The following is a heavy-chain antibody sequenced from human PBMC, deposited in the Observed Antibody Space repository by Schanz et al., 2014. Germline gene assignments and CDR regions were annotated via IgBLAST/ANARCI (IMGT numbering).Heavy chain of an antibody. CDR2: IRYDGRNQ. CDR3: AQDQVARGVRFDS. D-gene: IGHD3-10*01. Sequence: QVQLVESGGGVVQPGGSLRLSCAASGFMFRGYGMHWVRQTPGKGLEWVAFIRYDGRNQYYADSVKGRFTISRDDSKNTVYLQMNSLRVEDTALYYCAQDQVARGVRFDSWGQGTLVAVSS. J-gene: IGHJ4*02. V-gene: IGHV3-30*02. CDR1: GFMFRGYG.